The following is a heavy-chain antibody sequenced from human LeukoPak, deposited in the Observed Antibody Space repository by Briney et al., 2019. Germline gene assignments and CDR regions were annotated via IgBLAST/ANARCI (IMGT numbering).Heavy chain of an antibody. CDR1: GYTFTSYG. J-gene: IGHJ3*02. CDR2: ISAYNGNK. CDR3: ARDRKPRGSGAFDI. Sequence: ASVKVSCKASGYTFTSYGISWVRQAPGQGLEWMGWISAYNGNKNYAQKLQGRVPMTTDTSTSTAYMELRSLRSDDTAVYYCARDRKPRGSGAFDIWGQGTMVTVSS. V-gene: IGHV1-18*01.